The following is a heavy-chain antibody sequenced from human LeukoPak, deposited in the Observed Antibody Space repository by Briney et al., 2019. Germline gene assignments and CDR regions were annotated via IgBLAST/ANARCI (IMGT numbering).Heavy chain of an antibody. V-gene: IGHV3-48*01. Sequence: QPGGSLRLSCAASGFTFSSYTINWVRQPPGKGLEWVSNIGTSSTTIYYADSVKGRFTISRDNAKNSLYLQMNSLRADDTAVYYCARFAAGGSYYYYMDVWGKGTTVTVSS. D-gene: IGHD6-25*01. J-gene: IGHJ6*03. CDR2: IGTSSTTI. CDR3: ARFAAGGSYYYYMDV. CDR1: GFTFSSYT.